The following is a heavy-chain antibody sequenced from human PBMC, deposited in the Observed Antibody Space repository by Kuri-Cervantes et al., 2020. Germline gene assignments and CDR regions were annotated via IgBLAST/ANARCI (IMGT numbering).Heavy chain of an antibody. J-gene: IGHJ4*02. V-gene: IGHV4-61*01. CDR3: ARHGGYSYGPRGYFDY. Sequence: SETLSLTCTVSGYSISSGYYWGWIRQPPAKGLEWIGYIYYRGSTNYNPSLKSRVTISVDTSKNQFYLQLSSVTAADTAVYYCARHGGYSYGPRGYFDYWGQGTLVTVSS. CDR1: GYSISSGYY. CDR2: IYYRGST. D-gene: IGHD5-18*01.